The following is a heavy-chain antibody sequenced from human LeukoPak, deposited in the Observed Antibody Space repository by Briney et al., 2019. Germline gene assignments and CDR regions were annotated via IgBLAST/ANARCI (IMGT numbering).Heavy chain of an antibody. CDR2: ISSSGDSL. Sequence: GGSLRLSCAASGFTFSDYYMTWIRQAPGKGLEWISFISSSGDSLYYADSVEGRFTISRDNAKDSVYLQMNSLRAEDTAVYYCAREVVIVPDYYYHGLDAWGQGTTVTVSS. CDR3: AREVVIVPDYYYHGLDA. D-gene: IGHD2/OR15-2a*01. V-gene: IGHV3-11*01. J-gene: IGHJ6*02. CDR1: GFTFSDYY.